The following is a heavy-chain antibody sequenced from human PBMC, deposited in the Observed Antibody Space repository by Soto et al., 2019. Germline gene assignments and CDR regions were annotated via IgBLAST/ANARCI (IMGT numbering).Heavy chain of an antibody. J-gene: IGHJ5*02. V-gene: IGHV4-30-4*01. CDR3: ARERITMVRGVRGFDP. D-gene: IGHD3-10*01. Sequence: IRQPPGKGLEWIGNIYYSGNTYYNPSLKSRLIISIDTSKNQFSLKVGSVTAADTAVYYCARERITMVRGVRGFDPWGQGTLVTVSS. CDR2: IYYSGNT.